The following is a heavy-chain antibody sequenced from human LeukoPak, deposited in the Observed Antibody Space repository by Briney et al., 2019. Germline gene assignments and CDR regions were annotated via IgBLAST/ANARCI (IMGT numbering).Heavy chain of an antibody. CDR2: IKQDGSEK. CDR3: ARAIGKSEGY. V-gene: IGHV3-7*01. Sequence: GGSLRLSCAASGFTFSSYWTSWVRQAPGKGREWVANIKQDGSEKYYVDSVKGRFTISRDNAKSSLYLQMDSLRAEDTAVYYCARAIGKSEGYWGQGTLVTVSS. D-gene: IGHD2-15*01. J-gene: IGHJ4*02. CDR1: GFTFSSYW.